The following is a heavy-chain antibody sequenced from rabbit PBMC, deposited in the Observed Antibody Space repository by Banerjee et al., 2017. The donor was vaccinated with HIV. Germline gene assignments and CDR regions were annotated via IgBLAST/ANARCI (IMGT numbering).Heavy chain of an antibody. CDR1: GFDFSSYG. D-gene: IGHD2-1*01. J-gene: IGHJ5*01. CDR3: ARSNDHAGDPDWLDL. CDR2: IYAGSSGST. Sequence: QSLEESGGGLVQPEGSLKLSCKASGFDFSSYGVSWVRQAPGKGLEWIACIYAGSSGSTYYATWAKGRFTISKTSSTTVTLQMTSLTAADTATYFCARSNDHAGDPDWLDLWGPGTLVTVS. V-gene: IGHV1S40*01.